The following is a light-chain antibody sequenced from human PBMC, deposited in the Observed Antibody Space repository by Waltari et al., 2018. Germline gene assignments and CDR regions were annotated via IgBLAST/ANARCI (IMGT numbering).Light chain of an antibody. Sequence: QAGLTQPPSVSKGLRQTATLTCTGDSNNVGNQGAAWLQQHQGHPPKLLSYRNNNRPSGISGGFSASRSGNTASLTITGLQPEDEADYYCSAWDSSLRAHVFGTGTKVTVL. CDR2: RNN. V-gene: IGLV10-54*04. CDR1: SNNVGNQG. J-gene: IGLJ1*01. CDR3: SAWDSSLRAHV.